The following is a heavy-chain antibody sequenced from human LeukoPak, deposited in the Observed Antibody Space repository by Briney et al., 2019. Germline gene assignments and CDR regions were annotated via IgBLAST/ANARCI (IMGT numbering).Heavy chain of an antibody. CDR3: AKDRGLVVPAARHKYFDY. Sequence: PGGSLRLSCAASGFTFSDHWIHWVRQAPGKGLVWVSRIYNDGTTTTYADSVKGRFTISRDNAKNTLYLQMNSLRAEDTAVYYCAKDRGLVVPAARHKYFDYWGQGTLVTVSS. V-gene: IGHV3-74*01. CDR1: GFTFSDHW. D-gene: IGHD2-2*01. CDR2: IYNDGTTT. J-gene: IGHJ4*02.